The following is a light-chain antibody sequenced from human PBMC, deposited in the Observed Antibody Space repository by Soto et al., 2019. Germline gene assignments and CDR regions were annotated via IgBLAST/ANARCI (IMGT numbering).Light chain of an antibody. Sequence: AIQMTQSPSSLSASVGERVTITCRASQAIRNDLAWYQQKAGTAPKLLISAASILQSGVPSRFSGRGSGTDFTLTISSLQSEDLATYYCLQDYNYPWTFGQGTKVEI. J-gene: IGKJ1*01. CDR3: LQDYNYPWT. V-gene: IGKV1-6*01. CDR1: QAIRND. CDR2: AAS.